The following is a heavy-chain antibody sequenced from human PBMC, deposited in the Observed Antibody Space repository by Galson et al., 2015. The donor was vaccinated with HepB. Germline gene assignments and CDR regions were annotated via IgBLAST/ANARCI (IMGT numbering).Heavy chain of an antibody. Sequence: SLRLSCAASGFTFSNYYMSWVRQAPGKGLEWVSSISSSSSYIYYADSLKGRFTISRDNAKNSLYLQMNSLRAEDTAVYYCARLYSSSWCDYWGQGTLVTVSS. J-gene: IGHJ4*02. V-gene: IGHV3-21*01. D-gene: IGHD6-13*01. CDR2: ISSSSSYI. CDR3: ARLYSSSWCDY. CDR1: GFTFSNYY.